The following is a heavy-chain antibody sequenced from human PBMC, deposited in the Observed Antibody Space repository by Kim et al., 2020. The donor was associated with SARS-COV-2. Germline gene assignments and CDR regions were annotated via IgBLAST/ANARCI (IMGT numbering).Heavy chain of an antibody. CDR1: GYSFTSYW. Sequence: GESLKISCKGSGYSFTSYWISWVRQMPGKGLEWMGRIDPSDSYTNYSPSFQGHVTISADKSISTAYLQWSSLKASDTAMYYCARLELVPAAIGYFDLWGRGTLVTVSS. J-gene: IGHJ2*01. V-gene: IGHV5-10-1*01. D-gene: IGHD2-2*01. CDR3: ARLELVPAAIGYFDL. CDR2: IDPSDSYT.